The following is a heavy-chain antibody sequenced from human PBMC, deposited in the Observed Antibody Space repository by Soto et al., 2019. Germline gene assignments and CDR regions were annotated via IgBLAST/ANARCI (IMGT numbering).Heavy chain of an antibody. J-gene: IGHJ4*02. CDR2: IDPSDSQT. CDR3: ARQIYDSDTGPNFQYYFDS. D-gene: IGHD3-22*01. CDR1: GYSFTSYW. V-gene: IGHV5-10-1*01. Sequence: GESLKISCKGSGYSFTSYWISWVRQMPGKGLEWMGRIDPSDSQTYYSPSFRGHVTISVTKSITTVFLQWSSLRASDTAMYYCARQIYDSDTGPNFQYYFDSSGQGTPVTVS.